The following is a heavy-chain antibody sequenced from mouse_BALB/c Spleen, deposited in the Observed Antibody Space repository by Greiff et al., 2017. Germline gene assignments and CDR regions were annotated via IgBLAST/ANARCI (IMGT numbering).Heavy chain of an antibody. CDR2: INPSNGGT. CDR3: TRANYDYFYAMDY. CDR1: GYTFTSYY. Sequence: VQLQQSGAELVKPGASVKLSCKASGYTFTSYYMYWVKQRPGQGLEWIGEINPSNGGTNFNEKFKSKATLTVDKSSSTAYMQLSSLTSEDSAVYYCTRANYDYFYAMDYWGQGTSVTVSS. D-gene: IGHD2-4*01. V-gene: IGHV1S81*02. J-gene: IGHJ4*01.